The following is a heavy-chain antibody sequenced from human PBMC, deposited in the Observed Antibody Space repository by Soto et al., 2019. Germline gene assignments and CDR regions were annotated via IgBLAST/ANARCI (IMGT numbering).Heavy chain of an antibody. Sequence: QVQLQESGPGLVKPSETLSLTCTVSGGSVSSGSYYWSWIRQHPGKGLEWIGYIYYSGSTYYNPSLKSRVTISVDTSKNQFSLKLSSVTAADTAVYYCARATPELRRWLLYYFDYWGQGTLVTVSS. J-gene: IGHJ4*02. V-gene: IGHV4-31*03. CDR3: ARATPELRRWLLYYFDY. CDR1: GGSVSSGSYY. D-gene: IGHD3-3*01. CDR2: IYYSGST.